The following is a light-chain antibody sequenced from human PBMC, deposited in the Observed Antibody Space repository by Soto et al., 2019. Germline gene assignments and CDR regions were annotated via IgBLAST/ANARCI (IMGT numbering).Light chain of an antibody. Sequence: QSVLTQPPSASGTPGQRVTISCSGSTSNIGSNPVNWYQHLPGAAPKVLIYSNNQRPSGVPDRFSGSKSGTSASLAISGLQSDDEADYYCAAWDDSLIGPVFGGGTQLTVL. J-gene: IGLJ3*02. CDR2: SNN. V-gene: IGLV1-44*01. CDR3: AAWDDSLIGPV. CDR1: TSNIGSNP.